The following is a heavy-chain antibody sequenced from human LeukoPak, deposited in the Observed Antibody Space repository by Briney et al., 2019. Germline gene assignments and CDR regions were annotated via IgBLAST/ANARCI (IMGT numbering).Heavy chain of an antibody. D-gene: IGHD5-18*01. J-gene: IGHJ4*02. CDR1: GGSFSGYY. CDR2: INHSGST. Sequence: PSETLSLTCAVYGGSFSGYYWSWIRQPPGMGLEWVGVINHSGSTNYNPSLKSRVTISVDTSKNQFSLKLSSVTATDTAVYYCASGGYSYGFDYWGQGTLVTVSS. V-gene: IGHV4-34*01. CDR3: ASGGYSYGFDY.